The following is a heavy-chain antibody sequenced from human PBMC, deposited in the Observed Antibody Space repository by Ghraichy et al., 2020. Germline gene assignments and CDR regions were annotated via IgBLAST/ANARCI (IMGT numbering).Heavy chain of an antibody. CDR1: GFTFSSYG. CDR3: AKDLSGVDYYDSSGYHGHSG. Sequence: LSLTCAASGFTFSSYGMHWVRQAPGKGLEWVAFIRYDGSNKYYADSVKGRFTISRDNSKNTLYLQMNSLRAEDTAVYYCAKDLSGVDYYDSSGYHGHSGWGQGTLVTVSS. D-gene: IGHD3-22*01. CDR2: IRYDGSNK. V-gene: IGHV3-30*02. J-gene: IGHJ4*02.